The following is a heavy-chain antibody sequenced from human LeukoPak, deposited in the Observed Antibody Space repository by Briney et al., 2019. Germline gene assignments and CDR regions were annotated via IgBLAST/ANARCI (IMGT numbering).Heavy chain of an antibody. V-gene: IGHV3-66*01. D-gene: IGHD4-17*01. Sequence: GGSLRLSCAASGFTFSSYGMSWVRQAPGKGLEWVSVIYSGGSTYYADSVKGRFTISRDNSKNTLYLQMNSLRAEDTAVYYCAGTDYGDYGSTFDYWGQGTLVTVSS. CDR3: AGTDYGDYGSTFDY. CDR1: GFTFSSYG. CDR2: IYSGGST. J-gene: IGHJ4*02.